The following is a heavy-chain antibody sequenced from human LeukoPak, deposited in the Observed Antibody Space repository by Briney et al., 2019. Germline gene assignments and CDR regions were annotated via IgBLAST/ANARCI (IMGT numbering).Heavy chain of an antibody. Sequence: ASVKVSCKASGHTFTSYYIHWVRQAPGHGLEWMGRINPSGAGTHYAQKSQGRVTVTRDTSTSTVYMELNSLRSDDTAVYYCAREEDGGYFDYWGQGTLVTVSS. CDR2: INPSGAGT. D-gene: IGHD2-15*01. V-gene: IGHV1-46*01. CDR1: GHTFTSYY. J-gene: IGHJ4*02. CDR3: AREEDGGYFDY.